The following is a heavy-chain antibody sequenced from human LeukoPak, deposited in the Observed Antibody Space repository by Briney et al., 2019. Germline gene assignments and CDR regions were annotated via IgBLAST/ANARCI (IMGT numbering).Heavy chain of an antibody. J-gene: IGHJ3*02. Sequence: GASVKVSCKASGYTFTSYYIHWVRQAPGQGLECMGTINPSGGSTIDAQKFQDRVTMTRDMSTSTVYMELRSPRSDDTAVYYCARHRLHRIYYDSSGYYHDALDIWGQGTMITVSS. D-gene: IGHD3-22*01. CDR1: GYTFTSYY. CDR2: INPSGGST. V-gene: IGHV1-46*01. CDR3: ARHRLHRIYYDSSGYYHDALDI.